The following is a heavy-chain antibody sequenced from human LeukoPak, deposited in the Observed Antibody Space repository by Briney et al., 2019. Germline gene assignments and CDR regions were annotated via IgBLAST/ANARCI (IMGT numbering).Heavy chain of an antibody. CDR1: GFTFSSYW. CDR3: ARDSTDYGDYVFNY. CDR2: IKQDGSEK. D-gene: IGHD4-17*01. Sequence: GGSLRLSCAASGFTFSSYWMSWARQAPGKGLEWVANIKQDGSEKYYVDSVKGRFTISRDNAKNSLYLQMNSLRAEDTAVYYCARDSTDYGDYVFNYWGQGTLVTVSS. V-gene: IGHV3-7*01. J-gene: IGHJ4*02.